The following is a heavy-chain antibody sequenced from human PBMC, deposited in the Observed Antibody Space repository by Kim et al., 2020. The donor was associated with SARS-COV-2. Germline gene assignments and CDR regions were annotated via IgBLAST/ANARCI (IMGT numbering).Heavy chain of an antibody. CDR3: ATSTGHFDH. Sequence: GGSLRLSCAASGFSFDIYSINWIRQAPGKGLECVSYTTGSSSIIHYADSVKGRFTISRDNAKNSLYLQMNSLRDEDTAVYYCATSTGHFDHWGQGTLVTVSS. J-gene: IGHJ4*02. CDR1: GFSFDIYS. V-gene: IGHV3-48*02. D-gene: IGHD6-6*01. CDR2: TTGSSSII.